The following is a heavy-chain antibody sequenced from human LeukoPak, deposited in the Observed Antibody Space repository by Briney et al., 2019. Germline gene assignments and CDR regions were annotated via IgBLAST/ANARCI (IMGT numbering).Heavy chain of an antibody. CDR2: IYYSGST. CDR3: ARVMEGDYGAMDV. V-gene: IGHV4-59*07. Sequence: NSSDTLSLTCTVSGVSISSYYWTWLRQPPGKGLEWIGYIYYSGSTTYNASLKSRVTISLDTSKNQFSLKLSSVTAADTAVYYCARVMEGDYGAMDVWGQGTTVTVFS. J-gene: IGHJ6*02. D-gene: IGHD4/OR15-4a*01. CDR1: GVSISSYY.